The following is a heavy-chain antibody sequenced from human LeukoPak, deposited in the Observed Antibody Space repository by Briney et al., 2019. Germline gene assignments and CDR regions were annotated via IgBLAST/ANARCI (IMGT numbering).Heavy chain of an antibody. V-gene: IGHV3-23*01. CDR1: GFTFSSYG. J-gene: IGHJ2*01. CDR2: ISGSGGST. CDR3: ARVSKRRGPYYYDSSGYYRDFDL. D-gene: IGHD3-22*01. Sequence: GGSLRLSCAASGFTFSSYGMSWVRQAPGKGLEWVSAISGSGGSTYYADSVRGRFTISRDNSKNTLYLQMNSLRSDDTAVYYCARVSKRRGPYYYDSSGYYRDFDLWGRGTLVTVSS.